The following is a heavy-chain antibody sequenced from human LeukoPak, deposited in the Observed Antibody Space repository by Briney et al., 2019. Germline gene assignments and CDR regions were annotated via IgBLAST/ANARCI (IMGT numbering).Heavy chain of an antibody. D-gene: IGHD6-6*01. Sequence: SETLSLTCTVSGSSISSYYWSWIRQPPGKGLECIGYIYYSGSTNYNPSLKSRVTISVDTSKNQFSLKLSSVTAADTAVYYCARAWEYSSSSLPVYFDYWGQGTLVTVSS. J-gene: IGHJ4*02. CDR2: IYYSGST. CDR3: ARAWEYSSSSLPVYFDY. CDR1: GSSISSYY. V-gene: IGHV4-59*01.